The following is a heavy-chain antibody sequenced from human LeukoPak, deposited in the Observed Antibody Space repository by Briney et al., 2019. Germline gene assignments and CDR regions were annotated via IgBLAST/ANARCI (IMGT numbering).Heavy chain of an antibody. Sequence: GGSLRLSCAASGFTFSSYSMNWVRHAPGKGLEWVSAISGSGGSTYYADSVKGRFTISRENSKTTLYLQMNSLRAEDTAVYYCAKDGGITGILDAFDIWGQGTMVTVSS. J-gene: IGHJ3*02. D-gene: IGHD1-20*01. V-gene: IGHV3-23*01. CDR3: AKDGGITGILDAFDI. CDR2: ISGSGGST. CDR1: GFTFSSYS.